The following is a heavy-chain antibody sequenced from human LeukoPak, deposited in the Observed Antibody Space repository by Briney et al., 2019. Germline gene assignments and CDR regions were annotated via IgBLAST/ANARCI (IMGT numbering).Heavy chain of an antibody. V-gene: IGHV3-7*01. D-gene: IGHD3-10*01. CDR2: IKQDGSEK. CDR1: GFTFSTYW. J-gene: IGHJ4*02. Sequence: GGSLRLSCTASGFTFSTYWMSWGRQAPGKGLEWVANIKQDGSEKYYVDSVKGRFTISRDNAKNSLFLQMSSLRVEDTAVYYCAREGWFGEFFYWGQGTLVTVSA. CDR3: AREGWFGEFFY.